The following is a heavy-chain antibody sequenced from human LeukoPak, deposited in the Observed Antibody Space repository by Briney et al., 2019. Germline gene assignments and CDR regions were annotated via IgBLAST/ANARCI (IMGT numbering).Heavy chain of an antibody. Sequence: GRSLRLSCAASGFTFSSYAMHWVRQAPGKGLEWVAVISYDGSNKYYADSVKGRFTISRDNSKNTLYLQMNSLRAEDTAVYYCARDGGYSYGNTQNFDYWGQGTLVTVSS. J-gene: IGHJ4*02. V-gene: IGHV3-30-3*01. CDR3: ARDGGYSYGNTQNFDY. CDR1: GFTFSSYA. CDR2: ISYDGSNK. D-gene: IGHD5-18*01.